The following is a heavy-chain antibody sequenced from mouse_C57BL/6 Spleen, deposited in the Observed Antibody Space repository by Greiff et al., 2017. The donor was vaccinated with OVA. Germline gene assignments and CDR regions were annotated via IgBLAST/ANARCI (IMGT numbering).Heavy chain of an antibody. CDR2: INPYNGGT. V-gene: IGHV1-19*01. Sequence: VQLQQSGPVLVKPGASVKMSCKASGYTFTDYYMNWVKQSHGKSLEWIGVINPYNGGTSYNQKFKGKATLTVDKSSSTAYMELNSLTSEDSAVYYCARRGSSSYYAMDYWGQGTSVTVSS. CDR3: ARRGSSSYYAMDY. J-gene: IGHJ4*01. CDR1: GYTFTDYY. D-gene: IGHD1-1*01.